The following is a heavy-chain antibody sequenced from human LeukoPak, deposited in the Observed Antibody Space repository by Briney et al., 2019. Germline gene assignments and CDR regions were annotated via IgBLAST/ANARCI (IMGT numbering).Heavy chain of an antibody. CDR3: ASIGGGWI. V-gene: IGHV3-30*04. CDR2: ISYDGSNK. J-gene: IGHJ4*02. Sequence: PGRSLRLSCAASGFTFSSYAMHWVRQAPGKGLEWVAVISYDGSNKYYADSVKGRFTISRDNSKNTLYLQMNSLRVEDTAVYYCASIGGGWIWGQGTLVTVSP. CDR1: GFTFSSYA. D-gene: IGHD3-16*01.